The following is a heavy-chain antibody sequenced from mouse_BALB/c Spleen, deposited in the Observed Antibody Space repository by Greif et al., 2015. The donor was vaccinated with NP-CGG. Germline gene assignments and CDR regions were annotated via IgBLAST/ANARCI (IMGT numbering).Heavy chain of an antibody. CDR3: ARYDGYYYYAMDY. J-gene: IGHJ4*01. Sequence: EVQLVESGGGLVKPGGSPKLSCAASGFAFSSYDMSWVRQTPEKRLEWVAYISSGGGSTYYPDTVKGRFTISRDNAKNTLYLQMSSLKSEDTAMYYCARYDGYYYYAMDYWGQGTSVTVSS. D-gene: IGHD2-3*01. CDR2: ISSGGGST. CDR1: GFAFSSYD. V-gene: IGHV5-12-1*01.